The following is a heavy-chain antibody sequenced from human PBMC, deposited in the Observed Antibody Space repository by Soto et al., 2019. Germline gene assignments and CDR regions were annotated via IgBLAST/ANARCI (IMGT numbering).Heavy chain of an antibody. D-gene: IGHD3-10*01. CDR1: RFTFSSYA. Sequence: EVQLLESGGGLVQPGGSLRLSCAASRFTFSSYAMSWVRQAPGKGLEWVSAISGSGGSTYYADSVKGRFTISRDNSKNTLYLQMTSLRAEDTAVYYCAKHPYGSGKVAWFDPWGQGTLVTVSS. J-gene: IGHJ5*02. CDR2: ISGSGGST. V-gene: IGHV3-23*01. CDR3: AKHPYGSGKVAWFDP.